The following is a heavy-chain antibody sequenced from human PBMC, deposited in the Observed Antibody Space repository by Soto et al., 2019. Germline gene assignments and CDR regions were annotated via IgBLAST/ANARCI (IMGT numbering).Heavy chain of an antibody. CDR1: GGSFSGYY. V-gene: IGHV4-34*01. D-gene: IGHD3-22*01. J-gene: IGHJ5*02. CDR3: ARVRNYYDSRPTNRGRNWFDP. Sequence: SETLSLTCAVYGGSFSGYYWSWIRQPPGKGLEWIGEINHSGSTNYNPSLKSRVTISVDTSKNQFSLKLSSVTAADTAVYYCARVRNYYDSRPTNRGRNWFDPWGQGTLVTVSS. CDR2: INHSGST.